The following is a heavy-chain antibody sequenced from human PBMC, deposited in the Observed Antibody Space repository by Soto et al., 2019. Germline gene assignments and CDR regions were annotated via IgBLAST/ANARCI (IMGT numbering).Heavy chain of an antibody. CDR1: GYSFTSYW. CDR2: IDPSDSYT. V-gene: IGHV5-10-1*01. Sequence: LGESLKISCKGSGYSFTSYWVSWVRQMPGKGLEWMGRIDPSDSYTNYSPSFQGHVTISADKSISTAYLQWSSLKASDTAMYYCARHGGSGYDYLNWFDPWGQGTLVTVSS. CDR3: ARHGGSGYDYLNWFDP. J-gene: IGHJ5*02. D-gene: IGHD5-12*01.